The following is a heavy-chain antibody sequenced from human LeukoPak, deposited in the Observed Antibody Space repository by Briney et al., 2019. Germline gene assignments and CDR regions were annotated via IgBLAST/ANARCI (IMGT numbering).Heavy chain of an antibody. Sequence: PGGSLRLSCAASGFTFSYYSMTWVRQPPGKGLEWVSSISSSSSYIYYADSVKGRFTISRDNAKNSLYLQMNSLRAEDTAVYYCARSEGSYDHFDYWGQGTLVTVSS. CDR1: GFTFSYYS. D-gene: IGHD1-26*01. J-gene: IGHJ4*02. V-gene: IGHV3-21*01. CDR3: ARSEGSYDHFDY. CDR2: ISSSSSYI.